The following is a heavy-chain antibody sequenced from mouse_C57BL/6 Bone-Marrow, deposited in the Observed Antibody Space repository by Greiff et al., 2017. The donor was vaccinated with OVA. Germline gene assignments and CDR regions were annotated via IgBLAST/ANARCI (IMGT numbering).Heavy chain of an antibody. D-gene: IGHD2-14*01. J-gene: IGHJ3*01. CDR3: ARWGLGAWFAY. V-gene: IGHV1-69*01. CDR1: GYTFTSYW. CDR2: IPHPFSST. Sequence: QVQLQQPGAELVMPGASVKLSCKASGYTFTSYWMHWVKQRHPPPREWIGEIPHPFSSTNYNQKFKGKSTLTVDKSSSTAYMQLSSLTSEDSAVYYCARWGLGAWFAYWGQGTLVTVSA.